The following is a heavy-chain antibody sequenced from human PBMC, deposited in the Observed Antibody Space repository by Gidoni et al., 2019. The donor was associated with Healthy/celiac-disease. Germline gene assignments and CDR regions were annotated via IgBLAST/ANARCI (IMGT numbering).Heavy chain of an antibody. CDR3: ASWSHYGSGSYAPY. CDR1: GGSVSSGSYY. J-gene: IGHJ4*02. D-gene: IGHD3-10*01. CDR2: IYYSGST. V-gene: IGHV4-61*01. Sequence: QVQLQESGPGLVKPSETLSLTCTVSGGSVSSGSYYWSWIRQPPGKGLEWIGYIYYSGSTNYNPSLKSRVTISVDTSKNQFSLKLSSVTAADTAVYYCASWSHYGSGSYAPYWGQGTLVTVSS.